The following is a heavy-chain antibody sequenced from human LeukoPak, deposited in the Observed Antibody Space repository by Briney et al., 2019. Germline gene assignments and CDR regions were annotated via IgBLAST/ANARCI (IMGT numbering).Heavy chain of an antibody. V-gene: IGHV3-21*01. CDR2: ISSSRSYI. Sequence: GGSLRLSCAASGFIFSNYGMHWVRQAPGKGLEWVSSISSSRSYIYYADSVKGRFTISRDNAKNSLYLQMNSLRAEDTAVYYCARDLPGGDASFDPWGQGTLVTVSS. J-gene: IGHJ5*02. D-gene: IGHD3-16*01. CDR3: ARDLPGGDASFDP. CDR1: GFIFSNYG.